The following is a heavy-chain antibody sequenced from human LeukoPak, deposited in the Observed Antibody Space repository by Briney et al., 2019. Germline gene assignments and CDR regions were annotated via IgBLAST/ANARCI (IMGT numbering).Heavy chain of an antibody. CDR3: ASYGSGSYPLGYYYYYGMDV. CDR2: IYSGGST. Sequence: GSLRLSCAASGFTVSSNYMTWVRQAPGKGLEWVSVIYSGGSTYYADSVKGRFTISSDNSKNTLYLQINSLRAEDTAVYYCASYGSGSYPLGYYYYYGMDVWGQGTTVTVSS. CDR1: GFTVSSNY. J-gene: IGHJ6*02. D-gene: IGHD3-10*01. V-gene: IGHV3-66*01.